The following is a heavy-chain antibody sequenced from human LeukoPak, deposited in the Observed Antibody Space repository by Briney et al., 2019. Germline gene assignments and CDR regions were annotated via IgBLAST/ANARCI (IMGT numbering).Heavy chain of an antibody. D-gene: IGHD6-13*01. CDR1: GFTFSSYA. CDR2: ISGSGGST. CDR3: AKTPNMYSSSLFDY. V-gene: IGHV3-23*01. J-gene: IGHJ4*02. Sequence: GGSLRLSCAASGFTFSSYAMSWVRQAPGQGLEWVSTISGSGGSTSYVDSVKGRLTISRANSKNTLYLQMNSLRAEDTAVYYCAKTPNMYSSSLFDYWGQGTLVTVSS.